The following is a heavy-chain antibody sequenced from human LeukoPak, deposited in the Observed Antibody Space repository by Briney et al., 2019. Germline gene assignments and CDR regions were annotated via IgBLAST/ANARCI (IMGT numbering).Heavy chain of an antibody. CDR3: ASLAYCGGDCYSGVDY. V-gene: IGHV1-69*04. Sequence: ASVKVSCKASGGTFSSYAISWVRQAPGQGLEWMGRIIPILGIANYAQKFQGRVTITAAKSTSTAYMELSSLRPEDTAVYYCASLAYCGGDCYSGVDYWGQGTLVTVSS. CDR2: IIPILGIA. J-gene: IGHJ4*02. D-gene: IGHD2-21*02. CDR1: GGTFSSYA.